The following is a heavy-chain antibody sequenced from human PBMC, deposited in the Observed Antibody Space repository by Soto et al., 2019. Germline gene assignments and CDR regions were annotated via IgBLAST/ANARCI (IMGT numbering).Heavy chain of an antibody. Sequence: SVKVSCKASGGTFSSYAISWVRQAPGQELEWMGGIIPIFGTANYAQKFQGRVTITADESTSTAYMELSSLRSEDTAVYYCATKPGLYYYDSSGYYYDAFDIWGQGTMVTVSS. CDR3: ATKPGLYYYDSSGYYYDAFDI. J-gene: IGHJ3*02. D-gene: IGHD3-22*01. V-gene: IGHV1-69*13. CDR2: IIPIFGTA. CDR1: GGTFSSYA.